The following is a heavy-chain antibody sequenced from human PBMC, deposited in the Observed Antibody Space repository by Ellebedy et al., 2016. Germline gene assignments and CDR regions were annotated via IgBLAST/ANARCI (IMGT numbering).Heavy chain of an antibody. Sequence: ASVKVSCKASGYTFTSYAMHWVRQAPGQRLEWMGWINAGNGNTKYSQKFQGRVTITRDTSASTAYMELSSLRSEDTAVYYCARYGYCSSTSCPYYYYGMDVWGQGTTVTVSS. V-gene: IGHV1-3*01. CDR3: ARYGYCSSTSCPYYYYGMDV. D-gene: IGHD2-2*03. J-gene: IGHJ6*02. CDR2: INAGNGNT. CDR1: GYTFTSYA.